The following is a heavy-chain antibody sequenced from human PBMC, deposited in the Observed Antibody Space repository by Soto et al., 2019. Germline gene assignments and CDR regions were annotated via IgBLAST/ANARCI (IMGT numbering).Heavy chain of an antibody. CDR1: GFTFSSYS. CDR3: ARDGPLPYDSSGYGFDY. J-gene: IGHJ4*02. V-gene: IGHV3-21*01. Sequence: PGGSLRLSCAASGFTFSSYSMNWVRQAPGKGLEWVSSISSSSSYIYYADSVKGRFTISRDNAKNSLYLQMNSLRAEDTAVYYCARDGPLPYDSSGYGFDYWGQGTLVTVSS. CDR2: ISSSSSYI. D-gene: IGHD3-22*01.